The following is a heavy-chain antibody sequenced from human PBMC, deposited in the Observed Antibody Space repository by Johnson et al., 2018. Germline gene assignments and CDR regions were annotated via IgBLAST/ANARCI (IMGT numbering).Heavy chain of an antibody. D-gene: IGHD2-15*01. CDR3: ARSYCSGRGGYRKYGMDG. J-gene: IGHJ6*02. CDR1: AGIFRTYA. Sequence: QVQLVESGAEVKKPGSSVKVSCKASAGIFRTYAVSWVRHAPGQGLEWMGGIIPIFGTVNYAQNFQGRVTCTADKSTSTAYMELSSLRSEDTAVYYCARSYCSGRGGYRKYGMDGGGQGTTVTVSS. CDR2: IIPIFGTV. V-gene: IGHV1-69*06.